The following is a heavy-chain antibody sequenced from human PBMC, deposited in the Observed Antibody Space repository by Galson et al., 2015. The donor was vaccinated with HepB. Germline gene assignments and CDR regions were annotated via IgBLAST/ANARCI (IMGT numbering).Heavy chain of an antibody. CDR2: FHGTGGA. Sequence: SETLSLTCSVSGASISAYYWTWVRQPAGKGLEWLGRFHGTGGANYNPSLKSRLHMSIDTSNNPFSLTLTSVTAADTAVYFCARASIPRGAWFDPWGQGTTVTVSS. J-gene: IGHJ5*01. V-gene: IGHV4-4*07. D-gene: IGHD3-10*01. CDR1: GASISAYY. CDR3: ARASIPRGAWFDP.